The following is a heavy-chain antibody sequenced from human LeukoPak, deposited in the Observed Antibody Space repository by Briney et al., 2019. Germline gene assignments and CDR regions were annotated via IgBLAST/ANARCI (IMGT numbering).Heavy chain of an antibody. J-gene: IGHJ3*02. CDR1: GFTFSSYA. CDR3: AKDLGGATSVEDAFDI. CDR2: ISGSGGST. D-gene: IGHD1-26*01. V-gene: IGHV3-23*01. Sequence: PGGSLRLSCAASGFTFSSYAMSWVRQAPGKGLEWVSAISGSGGSTYYADSVKGRFTISRDNSKNTLYLQMNSLRAEDTAVYYCAKDLGGATSVEDAFDIWGQGTMVTVSS.